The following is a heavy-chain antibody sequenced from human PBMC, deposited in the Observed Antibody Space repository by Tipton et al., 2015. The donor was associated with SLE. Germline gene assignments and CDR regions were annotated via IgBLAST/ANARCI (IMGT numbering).Heavy chain of an antibody. J-gene: IGHJ6*03. V-gene: IGHV4-59*01. Sequence: TLSLTCTVSGGSISSYYWSWIRQPPGKGLKWIGYIYYSGSTNYNPSLKSRVTISVYTSKNQFSLKLSSVTAADTAVYYCTRGHFNSGTFPYYNYYYYMDVWGKGTAVTVSS. CDR1: GGSISSYY. CDR3: TRGHFNSGTFPYYNYYYYMDV. CDR2: IYYSGST. D-gene: IGHD3-10*01.